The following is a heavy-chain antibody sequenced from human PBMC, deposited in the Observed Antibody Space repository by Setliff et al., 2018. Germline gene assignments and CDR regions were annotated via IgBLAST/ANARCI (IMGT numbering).Heavy chain of an antibody. J-gene: IGHJ4*02. Sequence: LSLTCTVSGGSISSGGYYWSWIRQHPGKGLEWIGYIYYSGSTYYNPSLKSRVTISVDTSKNQFSLKLSSVTAADTAVYYCARDNNPGYRGYWGRFDYWGQGTLVTAPQ. CDR2: IYYSGST. CDR1: GGSISSGGYY. D-gene: IGHD3-16*02. CDR3: ARDNNPGYRGYWGRFDY. V-gene: IGHV4-31*03.